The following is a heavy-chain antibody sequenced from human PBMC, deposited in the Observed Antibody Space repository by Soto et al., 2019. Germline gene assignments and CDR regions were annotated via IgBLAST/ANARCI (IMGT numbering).Heavy chain of an antibody. J-gene: IGHJ4*02. CDR2: ISAYNGGT. D-gene: IGHD3-3*01. Sequence: QVQLVQSGVEVKKPGASVRVSCKASGYTFTSYAITWVRQAPGQGLEWMGWISAYNGGTNYAQNLRGRVTMTTEASTRTVYMKLRSLTDDDTAMYYCARDFAGWPPDGVDYWGQGTQVTVSS. CDR1: GYTFTSYA. CDR3: ARDFAGWPPDGVDY. V-gene: IGHV1-18*01.